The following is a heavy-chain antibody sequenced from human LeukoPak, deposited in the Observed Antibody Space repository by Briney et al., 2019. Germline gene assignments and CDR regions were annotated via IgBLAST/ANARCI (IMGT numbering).Heavy chain of an antibody. CDR3: AKGTSSGWYYFDY. D-gene: IGHD6-19*01. V-gene: IGHV4-38-2*02. J-gene: IGHJ4*02. CDR2: IYHSGDT. CDR1: GYSITSGYY. Sequence: SETLSLTCIVSGYSITSGYYWGWIRQPPGKGLEWIGSIYHSGDTYYNPSLKSPVTRSVDTSKNQFSLKLDSVTAADTAVYYCAKGTSSGWYYFDYWGQGTLVTVSS.